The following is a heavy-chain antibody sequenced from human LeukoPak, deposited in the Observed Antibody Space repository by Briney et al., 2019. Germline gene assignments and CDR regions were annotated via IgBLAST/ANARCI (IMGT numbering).Heavy chain of an antibody. V-gene: IGHV4-39*01. CDR3: ARAGLETYYGKSYFDY. D-gene: IGHD3-10*01. CDR2: VYYSGST. Sequence: SETLSLTCTVSGGSISSSSYYWGWIRQPPGKGLDWIGSVYYSGSTYYNPSLKSRVTISVDTSKNQFSLKLSSVTAADTAVYYCARAGLETYYGKSYFDYWGQGTLVTVSS. CDR1: GGSISSSSYY. J-gene: IGHJ4*02.